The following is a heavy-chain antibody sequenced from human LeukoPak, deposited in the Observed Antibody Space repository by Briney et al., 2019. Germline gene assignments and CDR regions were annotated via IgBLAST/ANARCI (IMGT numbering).Heavy chain of an antibody. Sequence: GGSLRLSCAASGFTFDDYAMHWVRQAPGKGLEWVSGISWDSGSIVYADSVKGRFTISRDNAKNSLYLQMNSLRAEDMALYYCAELGITMIGGVWGKGTTVTISS. CDR1: GFTFDDYA. D-gene: IGHD3-10*02. J-gene: IGHJ6*04. CDR2: ISWDSGSI. CDR3: AELGITMIGGV. V-gene: IGHV3-9*03.